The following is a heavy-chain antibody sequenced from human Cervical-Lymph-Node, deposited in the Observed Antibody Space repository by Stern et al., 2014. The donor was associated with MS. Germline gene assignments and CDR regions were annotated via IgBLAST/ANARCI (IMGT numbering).Heavy chain of an antibody. CDR2: IQDDGSTK. V-gene: IGHV3-33*07. D-gene: IGHD6-25*01. CDR3: ARESAHISPYLEY. J-gene: IGHJ4*02. CDR1: GFTFRRSD. Sequence: VQLVQSGGGVVQPGKSLRLSCATSGFTFRRSDMYWVRQAPGKGLGWVAVIQDDGSTKYNEDSVKGRFTISRDNSKNTLFLQMNSLRAADTALYYCARESAHISPYLEYWGQGTLVTVSS.